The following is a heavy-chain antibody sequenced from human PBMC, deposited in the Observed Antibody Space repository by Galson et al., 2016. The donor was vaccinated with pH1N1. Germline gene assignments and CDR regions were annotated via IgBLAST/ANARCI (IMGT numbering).Heavy chain of an antibody. D-gene: IGHD4-23*01. J-gene: IGHJ5*02. Sequence: ETLSLTCAVSGGSIRSSNWWSWVRQPPGTGREWIGEIYQTETTKYNPSLKSRVTLSLDKSKNQFSLKLTSVTAADTAVYYWARDGGDYGGAGQYKYFDTWGQGTLVTVSS. CDR3: ARDGGDYGGAGQYKYFDT. V-gene: IGHV4-4*02. CDR1: GGSIRSSNW. CDR2: IYQTETT.